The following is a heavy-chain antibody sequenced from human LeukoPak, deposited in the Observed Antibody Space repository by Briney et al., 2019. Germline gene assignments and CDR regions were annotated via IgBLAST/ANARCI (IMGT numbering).Heavy chain of an antibody. CDR3: ARDLGRSGIGVVIYWYFDL. CDR2: ISYDRSIK. J-gene: IGHJ2*01. Sequence: GGSLRLSCAASGFPFSSYSIHWVRQAPGKGLEWVAVISYDRSIKYYADSVKGRFTISRDNSKNTLLLQLNSLKAEDTAVYYCARDLGRSGIGVVIYWYFDLWGRGTLVTVSS. CDR1: GFPFSSYS. V-gene: IGHV3-30-3*01. D-gene: IGHD3-22*01.